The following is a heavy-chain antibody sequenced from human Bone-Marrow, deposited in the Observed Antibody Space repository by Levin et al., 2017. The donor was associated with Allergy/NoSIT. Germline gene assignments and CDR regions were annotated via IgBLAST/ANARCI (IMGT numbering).Heavy chain of an antibody. V-gene: IGHV1-24*01. CDR3: ASVRGTTMTSSPHLDY. Sequence: GASVKVSCKISGDSLSVLSMHWVRQAPGEGLEWMGGFDPQEGETTYAQRFQGRVTMTEDSSTDTTYMELSSLKSEDTAVYFCASVRGTTMTSSPHLDYWGQGTLVTVSS. CDR2: FDPQEGET. D-gene: IGHD1-1*01. CDR1: GDSLSVLS. J-gene: IGHJ4*02.